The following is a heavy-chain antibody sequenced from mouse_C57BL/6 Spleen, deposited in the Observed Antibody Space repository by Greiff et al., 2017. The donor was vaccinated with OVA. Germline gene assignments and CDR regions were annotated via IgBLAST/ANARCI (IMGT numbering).Heavy chain of an antibody. V-gene: IGHV5-17*01. CDR3: ARGDGYYVLYYFDY. Sequence: EVHLVESGGGLVKPGGSLKLSCAASGFTFSDYGMHWVRQAPEKGLEWVAYISSGSSTIYYADTVKGRFTISRDNAKNTLFLQMTSLRSEDTAMYYCARGDGYYVLYYFDYWGQGTTLTVSS. D-gene: IGHD2-3*01. CDR2: ISSGSSTI. J-gene: IGHJ2*01. CDR1: GFTFSDYG.